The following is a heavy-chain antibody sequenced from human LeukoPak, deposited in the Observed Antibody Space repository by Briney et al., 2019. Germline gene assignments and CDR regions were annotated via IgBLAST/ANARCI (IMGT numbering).Heavy chain of an antibody. CDR2: ISGSGEST. Sequence: GGSLRLSCAVSGFTFSSNAMSWVRQAPGKGLEWVSAISGSGESTYYADSVKGRFSISRDNSKNTLYLQINSLRAEDTAVYYCAKDLSSRWMGQCVPWGGRALVTVSS. D-gene: IGHD2-2*01. V-gene: IGHV3-23*01. J-gene: IGHJ5*02. CDR3: AKDLSSRWMGQCVP. CDR1: GFTFSSNA.